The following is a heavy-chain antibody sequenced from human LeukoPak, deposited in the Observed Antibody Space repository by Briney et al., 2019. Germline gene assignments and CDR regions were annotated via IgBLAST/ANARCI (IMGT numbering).Heavy chain of an antibody. V-gene: IGHV3-30*04. CDR1: EFTFSDYA. J-gene: IGHJ4*02. D-gene: IGHD3-10*01. Sequence: GGSLRLSCAPSEFTFSDYALHWDRQAPGKGLEWVAVISHDVKTTYYADSAKGRFTISRDNSRNTVFLQMNRLRPEDTAVYYCVKEAYYGWGSSPTFYFDYWGQGTRVTVSS. CDR3: VKEAYYGWGSSPTFYFDY. CDR2: ISHDVKTT.